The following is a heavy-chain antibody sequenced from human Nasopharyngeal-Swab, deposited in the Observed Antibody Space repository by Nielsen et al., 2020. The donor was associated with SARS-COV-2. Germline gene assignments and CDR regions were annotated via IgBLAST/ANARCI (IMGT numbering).Heavy chain of an antibody. CDR1: GGTFSSYA. CDR3: ALLLEWLSPVGYFGY. Sequence: SVKVSCKASGGTFSSYAISWVRQAPGQGLEWMGGIIPIFGTANYAQKFQGRVTITADESTSTAYMELSSLRSEDTAVYYCALLLEWLSPVGYFGYWGQGTLVTVSS. V-gene: IGHV1-69*13. CDR2: IIPIFGTA. D-gene: IGHD3-3*01. J-gene: IGHJ4*02.